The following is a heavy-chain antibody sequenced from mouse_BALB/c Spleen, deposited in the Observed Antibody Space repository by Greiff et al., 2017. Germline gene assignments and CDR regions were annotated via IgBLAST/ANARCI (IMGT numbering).Heavy chain of an antibody. CDR3: AREGYYGSSSWFAY. CDR1: GFTFSSFG. J-gene: IGHJ3*01. D-gene: IGHD1-1*01. V-gene: IGHV5-17*02. Sequence: EVQVVESGGGLVKPGGSLKLSCAASGFTFSSFGMHWVRQAPEKGLEWVAYISSGSSTIYYADTVKGRFTISRDNPKNTLFLQMTSLRSEDTAMYYCAREGYYGSSSWFAYWGQGTLVTVSA. CDR2: ISSGSSTI.